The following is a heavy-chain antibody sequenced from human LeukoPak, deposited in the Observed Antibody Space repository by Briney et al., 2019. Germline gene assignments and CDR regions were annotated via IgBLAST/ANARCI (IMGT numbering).Heavy chain of an antibody. CDR2: ISQSGST. CDR1: GHSINRGYY. V-gene: IGHV4-38-2*01. J-gene: IGHJ4*02. CDR3: VRMDDY. Sequence: PSETLSLTCVVSGHSINRGYYWGWMRQPPGKGLEWIGSISQSGSTSYNASLKSRVTMSVDTSKNQFSLKLKSVTATDTAGYYCVRMDDYWGQGTLVTVSS.